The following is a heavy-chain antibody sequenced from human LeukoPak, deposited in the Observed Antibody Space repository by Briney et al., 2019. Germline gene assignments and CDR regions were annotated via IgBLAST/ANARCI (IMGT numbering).Heavy chain of an antibody. J-gene: IGHJ4*02. CDR2: INHSGSI. D-gene: IGHD3-10*01. CDR1: GGSFSGYY. CDR3: ARTYYGSGSSYNDH. Sequence: PSETLSLTCAVYGGSFSGYYWSWIGQPPGKGLEWIGEINHSGSINYNPSLKSRVTISIDTSKNQFSLKLSSVIAADTAVYSCARTYYGSGSSYNDHWGQGTLVTVSS. V-gene: IGHV4-34*01.